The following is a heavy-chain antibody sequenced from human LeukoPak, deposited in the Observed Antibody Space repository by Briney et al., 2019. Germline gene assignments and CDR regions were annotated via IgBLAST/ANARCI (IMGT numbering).Heavy chain of an antibody. CDR3: AKGSYYDSSGSFYFDY. CDR2: ISRPGSTI. D-gene: IGHD3-22*01. V-gene: IGHV3-48*01. CDR1: GFTFTSYS. Sequence: GGSLRLSCEASGFTFTSYSMNWVRQAPGKGLEWVSYISRPGSTIYYADSVKGRFTISRDNSKNTLYVQVNSLGTEDTAAYYCAKGSYYDSSGSFYFDYWGQGTLVTVSS. J-gene: IGHJ4*02.